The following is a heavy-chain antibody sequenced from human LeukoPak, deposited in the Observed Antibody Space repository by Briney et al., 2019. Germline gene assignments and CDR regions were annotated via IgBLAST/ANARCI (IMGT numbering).Heavy chain of an antibody. V-gene: IGHV3-21*01. CDR1: GFPFRSYS. CDR2: ISSSSTHI. D-gene: IGHD3-10*01. Sequence: GGALRLSCAASGFPFRSYSMNWVRQAPGKGLEWVSSISSSSTHIYYADSVKGRFTISRDNAKNSLYLQMNSLRVEDTAVYYCARAEGSGSSFDYWGQGTLVTVSS. CDR3: ARAEGSGSSFDY. J-gene: IGHJ4*02.